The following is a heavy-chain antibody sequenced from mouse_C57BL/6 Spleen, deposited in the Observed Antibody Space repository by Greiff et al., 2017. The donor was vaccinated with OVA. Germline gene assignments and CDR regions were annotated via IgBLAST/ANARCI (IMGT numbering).Heavy chain of an antibody. V-gene: IGHV2-2*01. J-gene: IGHJ1*03. CDR3: ASDGDWYFDV. CDR2: IWSGGST. Sequence: QVQLQQSGPGLVQPSQSLSITCTVSGFSLTSYGVHWVRQSPGKGLEWLGVIWSGGSTDYNAAFISRLSISKDNSTSQVFFKMNSLQADDTAIYYCASDGDWYFDVWGTGTTVTVSS. CDR1: GFSLTSYG.